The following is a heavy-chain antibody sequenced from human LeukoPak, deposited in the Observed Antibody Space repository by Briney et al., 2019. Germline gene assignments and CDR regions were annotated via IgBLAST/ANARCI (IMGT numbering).Heavy chain of an antibody. V-gene: IGHV3-23*01. CDR1: GFTFSNYA. J-gene: IGHJ5*02. CDR2: ISGSGSST. D-gene: IGHD2-2*02. CDR3: AKDNTAGGFDP. Sequence: AGGSLRLSCAASGFTFSNYAMNWVRQAPGKGLEWVSSISGSGSSTYYADSVKGRFTISRDNSKNTLFLRMNSLRAEDTAVYYCAKDNTAGGFDPWGQGTLVTVSS.